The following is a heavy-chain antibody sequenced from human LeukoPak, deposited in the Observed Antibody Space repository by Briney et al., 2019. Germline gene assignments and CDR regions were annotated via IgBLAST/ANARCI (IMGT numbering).Heavy chain of an antibody. CDR3: ARDPGVLRFLEWLESGAFDI. Sequence: GGSLRLSCAASGFTFSDYYMSWIRQAPGKGLEWVSYISSSGSTIYYADSVKGRFTISRDNAKNSRYLQMNSLRAEDTAVYYCARDPGVLRFLEWLESGAFDIWGQGTMVTVSS. J-gene: IGHJ3*02. CDR2: ISSSGSTI. D-gene: IGHD3-3*01. V-gene: IGHV3-11*04. CDR1: GFTFSDYY.